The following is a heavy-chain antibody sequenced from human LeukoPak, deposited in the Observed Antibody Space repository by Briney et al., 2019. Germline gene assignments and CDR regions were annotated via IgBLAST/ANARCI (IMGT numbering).Heavy chain of an antibody. CDR3: ARASIAAAKRHFDY. J-gene: IGHJ4*02. D-gene: IGHD6-13*01. V-gene: IGHV3-30*02. CDR1: GFTFSSYG. Sequence: GGSLRLSCAASGFTFSSYGMHWVRQAPGKGLEWVAFIRYDGSNKYYADSVKGRFTISRDNAKNSLYLQMNSLRAEDTAVYYCARASIAAAKRHFDYWGQGTLVTVSS. CDR2: IRYDGSNK.